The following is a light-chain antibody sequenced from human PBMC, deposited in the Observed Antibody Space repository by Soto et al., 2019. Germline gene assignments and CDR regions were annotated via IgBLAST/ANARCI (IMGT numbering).Light chain of an antibody. CDR2: DDS. CDR3: SSYAGSSTYV. Sequence: SYELTQPPSVSVAPGQTVRVTCGGKNIGSKSVHWYQQKPGQAPVLVVYDDSDRPSGIPERFSGSNSGNTATLTISRVEAGDEADYYCSSYAGSSTYVFGTGTKVTVL. V-gene: IGLV3-21*02. J-gene: IGLJ1*01. CDR1: NIGSKS.